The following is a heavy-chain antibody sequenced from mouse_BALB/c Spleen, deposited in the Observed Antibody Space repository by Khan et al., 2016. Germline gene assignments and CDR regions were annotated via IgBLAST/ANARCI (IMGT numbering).Heavy chain of an antibody. V-gene: IGHV5-6-5*01. CDR3: TRGVIMVVDCCDY. CDR1: GFTFSSYA. Sequence: EVELVESGGGLVKPGGSLKLSCAASGFTFSSYAMSWVRQNPEKRLEWVASISSGNNTYYPDSVKGRLTISRDNARNILYLQMSSLRSEDTAMYSCTRGVIMVVDCCDYWGQGTTLTVSS. CDR2: ISSGNNT. D-gene: IGHD1-1*01. J-gene: IGHJ2*01.